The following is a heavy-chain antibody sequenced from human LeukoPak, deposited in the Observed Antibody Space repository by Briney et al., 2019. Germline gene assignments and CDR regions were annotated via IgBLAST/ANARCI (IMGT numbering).Heavy chain of an antibody. CDR1: GGTFSSYA. Sequence: SVKVSCKASGGTFSSYAISWVRQAPGQGLEWMGRIIPIFGTANYAQKFQGRVTITTDESTSTAYMELSSLRSEDTAVYYCARVAPLADAFDIWGQGTMVTVSS. V-gene: IGHV1-69*05. J-gene: IGHJ3*02. CDR2: IIPIFGTA. CDR3: ARVAPLADAFDI.